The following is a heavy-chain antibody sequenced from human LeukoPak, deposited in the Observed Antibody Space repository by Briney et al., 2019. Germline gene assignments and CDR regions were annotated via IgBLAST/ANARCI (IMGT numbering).Heavy chain of an antibody. CDR2: IYHSGVA. Sequence: SETLSLTCAVSVGSISISNWWSGVGQPPGKGLEWIGEIYHSGVANYNPSLNSRVTISVDKSKNQFSLKLSSVNAADTAVYYCARERDLTTGPRGDAFDIWGQGTMVTVSS. J-gene: IGHJ3*02. V-gene: IGHV4-4*02. CDR1: VGSISISNW. CDR3: ARERDLTTGPRGDAFDI. D-gene: IGHD4-17*01.